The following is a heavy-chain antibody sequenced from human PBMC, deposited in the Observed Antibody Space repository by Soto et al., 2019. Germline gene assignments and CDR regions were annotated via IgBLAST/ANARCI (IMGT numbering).Heavy chain of an antibody. CDR1: GYTFTSYG. CDR3: ARYTDIVVVPAAQDAFDI. V-gene: IGHV1-18*01. Sequence: ASVKVSCKASGYTFTSYGISWVRQAPGQGLEWMGWISAYNGNTNYAQKLQGRVTMTTDTSTSTAYMELRSLRSDDTAVYYCARYTDIVVVPAAQDAFDIWGQGTMVTISS. CDR2: ISAYNGNT. D-gene: IGHD2-2*01. J-gene: IGHJ3*02.